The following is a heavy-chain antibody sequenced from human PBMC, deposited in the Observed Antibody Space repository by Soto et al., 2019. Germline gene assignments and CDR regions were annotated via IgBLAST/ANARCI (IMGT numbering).Heavy chain of an antibody. Sequence: ASVKVSCKASGYSFTDYHIHWVRQAPGQGLEWLGRINPKSGGTSAAQKFQGWVTMTTDTSISTASMELTRLTSDDTAIYYCARGDSTDCSNGVCSFFYNHDMDVWGQGTTVTVSS. CDR2: INPKSGGT. CDR3: ARGDSTDCSNGVCSFFYNHDMDV. D-gene: IGHD2-8*01. CDR1: GYSFTDYH. J-gene: IGHJ6*02. V-gene: IGHV1-2*04.